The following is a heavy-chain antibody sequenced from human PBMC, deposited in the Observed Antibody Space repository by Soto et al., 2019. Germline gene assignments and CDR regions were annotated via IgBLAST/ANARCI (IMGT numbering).Heavy chain of an antibody. V-gene: IGHV4-39*01. CDR2: IYYSGST. Sequence: SETLSLTCTVSGGSISSSSYYWGWIRQPPGKGLEWIGSIYYSGSTYYNPSLKSRVTISVDTSKNQFSLKLSSVTAADTAVYYCARRYMYYDILTGYYWGHAFDPWGQGTLVTVSS. CDR1: GGSISSSSYY. D-gene: IGHD3-9*01. J-gene: IGHJ5*02. CDR3: ARRYMYYDILTGYYWGHAFDP.